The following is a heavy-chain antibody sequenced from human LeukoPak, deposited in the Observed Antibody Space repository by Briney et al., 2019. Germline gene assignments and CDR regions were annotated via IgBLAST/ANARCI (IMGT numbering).Heavy chain of an antibody. J-gene: IGHJ4*02. V-gene: IGHV3-48*03. D-gene: IGHD1-26*01. CDR2: ISSSGSPT. CDR1: GFTFSSDE. CDR3: ARSGRYSDY. Sequence: GGSLRLSCAASGFTFSSDEMNWVRQAPGKGLEWVSYISSSGSPTYYADSVKGRFTISRDNAKNSLYLQMNSLRAEDTAVYYCARSGRYSDYWGQGTLVTVSS.